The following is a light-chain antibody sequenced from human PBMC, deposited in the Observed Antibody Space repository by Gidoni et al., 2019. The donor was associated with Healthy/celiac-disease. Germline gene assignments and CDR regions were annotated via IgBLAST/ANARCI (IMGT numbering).Light chain of an antibody. CDR2: DAS. J-gene: IGKJ3*01. CDR3: QQRSNWPRIT. CDR1: QSVSSY. Sequence: DIVLTQSPATLSLSPGERATLSCRASQSVSSYLAWYQQKPGQAPRLLIYDASNRATGIPARFSGSGSGTDFTLTISSLEPEDFAVYYCQQRSNWPRITFGPXTKVDIK. V-gene: IGKV3-11*01.